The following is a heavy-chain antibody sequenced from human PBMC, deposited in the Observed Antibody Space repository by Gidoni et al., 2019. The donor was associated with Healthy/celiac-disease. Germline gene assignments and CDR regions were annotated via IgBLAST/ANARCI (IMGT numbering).Heavy chain of an antibody. CDR3: VKGLGGGSGSYTSYYFDY. D-gene: IGHD3-10*01. CDR1: GFTFSSYA. Sequence: EVQLVESGGGVVQPGGSLRLSCSASGFTFSSYARHWVRQAPGKGLEYVSAISSNGGSTYYADSVKGRFTISRDNSKNTLYLQMSSLRAEDTAVYYCVKGLGGGSGSYTSYYFDYWGQGTLVTVSS. CDR2: ISSNGGST. J-gene: IGHJ4*02. V-gene: IGHV3-64D*06.